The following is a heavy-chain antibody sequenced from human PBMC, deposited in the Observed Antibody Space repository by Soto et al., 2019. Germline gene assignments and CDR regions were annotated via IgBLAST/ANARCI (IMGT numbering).Heavy chain of an antibody. CDR3: ARERSSGWYVDY. CDR1: GYTFTSYD. D-gene: IGHD6-19*01. V-gene: IGHV1-8*01. J-gene: IGHJ4*02. CDR2: MNPNSGNT. Sequence: QVQLVQSGAKVKKPGASVKVSCKASGYTFTSYDINWVRQATGQGLGWMGWMNPNSGNTVYAQKFQGRVTMTRNTSVSTAYMELSSLRSEDTAVYYCARERSSGWYVDYWGQGTLVTVSS.